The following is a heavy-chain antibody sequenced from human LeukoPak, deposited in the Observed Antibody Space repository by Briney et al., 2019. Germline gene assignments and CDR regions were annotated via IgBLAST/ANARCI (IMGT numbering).Heavy chain of an antibody. V-gene: IGHV1-69*13. CDR3: ARDGHRRHHYDSSGREYAFDI. D-gene: IGHD3-22*01. J-gene: IGHJ3*02. Sequence: ASVKVSCKASGDTFNSYAINWVRQAPGQGLEWMGGIIAIFGTAKNAQKFQGRVTITADESTSTAYMELSSLRSDDTAVYYCARDGHRRHHYDSSGREYAFDIWGQGTMVTVSS. CDR2: IIAIFGTA. CDR1: GDTFNSYA.